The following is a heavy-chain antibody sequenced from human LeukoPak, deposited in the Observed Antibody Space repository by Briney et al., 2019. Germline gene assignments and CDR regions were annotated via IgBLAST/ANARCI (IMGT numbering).Heavy chain of an antibody. V-gene: IGHV4-34*01. D-gene: IGHD3-22*01. Sequence: PSETLSLTCAVYGGSFSAYYWSWVRQPPGKGLEWIGEINHSGSTNYNPSLKSRVTMSVDTSKNQFSLKLSSVTAADTAVYYCARMVSSGYSYYYYYGMDVWGQGTTVTVSS. CDR1: GGSFSAYY. CDR2: INHSGST. J-gene: IGHJ6*02. CDR3: ARMVSSGYSYYYYYGMDV.